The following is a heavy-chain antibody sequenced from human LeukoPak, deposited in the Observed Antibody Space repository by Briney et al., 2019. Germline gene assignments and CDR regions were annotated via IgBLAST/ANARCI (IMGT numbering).Heavy chain of an antibody. CDR1: GGSISSYY. CDR3: ASDPIGDDAFDI. Sequence: SETLSLTCTVSGGSISSYYWSWIRQPPGKGLEWIGYIYYSGSTNYNPSLKSRVTISVDTSRNQFSLKLSSATAADTAVYYCASDPIGDDAFDIWGQGTMVTVSS. CDR2: IYYSGST. V-gene: IGHV4-59*01. D-gene: IGHD3-22*01. J-gene: IGHJ3*02.